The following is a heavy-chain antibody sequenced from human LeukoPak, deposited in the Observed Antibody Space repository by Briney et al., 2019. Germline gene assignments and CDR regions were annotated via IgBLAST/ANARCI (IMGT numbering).Heavy chain of an antibody. CDR1: GFTLSDHY. D-gene: IGHD1-7*01. Sequence: GGSLRLSCAASGFTLSDHYMDWVRQVPGKGLEWVGRTRNKANSYTTEYAASVKGRFTISRDDSKNSLYLQMNSLKTEDTAVYYCARVPGTTFLLSYMDVWGKRTTVTVSS. CDR3: ARVPGTTFLLSYMDV. CDR2: TRNKANSYTT. J-gene: IGHJ6*03. V-gene: IGHV3-72*01.